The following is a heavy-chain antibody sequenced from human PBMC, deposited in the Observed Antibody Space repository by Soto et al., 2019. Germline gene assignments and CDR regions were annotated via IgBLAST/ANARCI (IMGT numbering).Heavy chain of an antibody. D-gene: IGHD3-22*01. Sequence: SETLSLTCTVSGGSVSSGSYYWSWIRQPPGKGLEWIGYIYYSGSTNYNPSLKSRVTISVDTSKNQFSLKLSSVTAADTAVYYCARDSYYYDTSGYPSVRFDYWGQGTLVTVSS. CDR2: IYYSGST. J-gene: IGHJ4*02. CDR3: ARDSYYYDTSGYPSVRFDY. CDR1: GGSVSSGSYY. V-gene: IGHV4-61*01.